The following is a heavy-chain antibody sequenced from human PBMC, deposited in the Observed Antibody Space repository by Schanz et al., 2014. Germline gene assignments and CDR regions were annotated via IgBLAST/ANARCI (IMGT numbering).Heavy chain of an antibody. CDR3: ARDRLECGAECYSVEVFEI. CDR1: GGSISSYY. Sequence: QVQLQESGPGLVKPSETLSLTCTVSGGSISSYYWSWIRQPPGKGLEWIGFIYYRENTNYNPSLTSRVTRSVDTSKNQFSLKLSSVPAADTAVYYCARDRLECGAECYSVEVFEIWGQGTLVIVSS. V-gene: IGHV4-59*12. D-gene: IGHD2-21*01. J-gene: IGHJ4*02. CDR2: IYYRENT.